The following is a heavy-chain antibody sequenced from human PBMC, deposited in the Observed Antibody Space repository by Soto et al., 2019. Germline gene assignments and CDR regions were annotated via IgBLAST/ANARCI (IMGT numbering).Heavy chain of an antibody. D-gene: IGHD1-26*01. J-gene: IGHJ6*02. Sequence: SETLSLTCTVSAGSIGSSSYYLLWIRHPPGKGLEWIGRIYYSGITYYNPSLNSRVTISVDTSKNQFSLKLSSVTAAHTAVYYCATHEERSSPHYYYGKYGSGHGTTGTVAS. CDR1: AGSIGSSSYY. V-gene: IGHV4-39*01. CDR2: IYYSGIT. CDR3: ATHEERSSPHYYYGKYG.